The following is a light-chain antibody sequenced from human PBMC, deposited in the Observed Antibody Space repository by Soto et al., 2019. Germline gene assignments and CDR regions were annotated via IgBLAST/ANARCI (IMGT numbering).Light chain of an antibody. J-gene: IGKJ1*01. Sequence: EIVLTQSPGTLSLSPGERATLSCRASQSVSNNYLAWYQQKPGQAPRLLIYGASNRATSMPDRFSGSGSGTDFTLTISRLEPEVLAVYYCQQYCSSGTFGLGAKVEIK. V-gene: IGKV3-20*01. CDR2: GAS. CDR1: QSVSNNY. CDR3: QQYCSSGT.